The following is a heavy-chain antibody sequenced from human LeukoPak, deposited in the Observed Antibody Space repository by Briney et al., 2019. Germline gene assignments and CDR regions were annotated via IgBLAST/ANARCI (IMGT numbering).Heavy chain of an antibody. V-gene: IGHV3-48*04. D-gene: IGHD3-16*01. CDR2: ISSSSSTI. J-gene: IGHJ4*02. CDR1: GFTFSSYS. Sequence: GGSLRLSCAASGFTFSSYSMNWVRQAPGKGLEWVSYISSSSSTIYYADSVKGRFTISRDNAKNSLYLQMNSLRAEDTAVYYCARDLYDYVWGSDTYFDYWGQGTLVTVSS. CDR3: ARDLYDYVWGSDTYFDY.